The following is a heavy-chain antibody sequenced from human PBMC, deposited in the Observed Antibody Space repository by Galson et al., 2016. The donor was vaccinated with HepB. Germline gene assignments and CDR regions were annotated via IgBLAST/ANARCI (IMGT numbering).Heavy chain of an antibody. CDR3: AKGDLKGFYGLDV. V-gene: IGHV3-43*01. J-gene: IGHJ6*01. CDR1: GFAFDDSI. Sequence: SLRLSCAASGFAFDDSIMHWIRQAPGKGLEWVSLISWDAFHIYYADSVKGRFTVTRDNSKNSLYLQMNSLTTEDSALYYCAKGDLKGFYGLDVWGQGTAVTVSS. CDR2: ISWDAFHI.